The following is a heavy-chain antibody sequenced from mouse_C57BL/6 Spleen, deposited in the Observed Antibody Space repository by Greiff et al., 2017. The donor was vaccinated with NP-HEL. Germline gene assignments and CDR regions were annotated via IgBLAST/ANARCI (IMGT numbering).Heavy chain of an antibody. Sequence: VQLQQSGAELARPGASVKLSCKASGYTFTSYGISWVKQRTGQGLEWIGEIYPRSGNTYYNEKFKGKATLTADKSSSTAYMKLRSLTSEDSAVYFCARGEYGSSYWYFDVWGTGTTVTVSS. CDR2: IYPRSGNT. CDR3: ARGEYGSSYWYFDV. V-gene: IGHV1-81*01. CDR1: GYTFTSYG. J-gene: IGHJ1*03. D-gene: IGHD1-1*01.